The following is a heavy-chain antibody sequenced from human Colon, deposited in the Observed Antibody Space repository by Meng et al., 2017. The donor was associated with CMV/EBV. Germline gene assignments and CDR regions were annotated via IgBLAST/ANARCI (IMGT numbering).Heavy chain of an antibody. J-gene: IGHJ4*02. Sequence: VQLRGSGPGLVKPSETLSLTCTVSGASITSYYWSWIRQPAGKGLEWIGRVYISGNTNYNPSLKSRVTMSIDKSKNQLSLNIRSVTAADTAVYYCARDSNLSGLAYWGQGTLVTVSS. CDR3: ARDSNLSGLAY. CDR1: GASITSYY. CDR2: VYISGNT. D-gene: IGHD3-10*01. V-gene: IGHV4-4*07.